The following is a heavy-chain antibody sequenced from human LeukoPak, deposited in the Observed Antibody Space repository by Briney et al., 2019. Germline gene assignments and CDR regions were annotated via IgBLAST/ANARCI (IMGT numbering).Heavy chain of an antibody. CDR3: ARFPRATDLFDY. CDR2: MNPNSGNT. Sequence: ASVKVSCKASGYTFTSYDINWVRQAPGQGLEWMGWMNPNSGNTGYAQKFQGRVTMTRNTSISTAYMELSSLRSEDTAVYYCARFPRATDLFDYWGQGTLVTVSS. D-gene: IGHD1-26*01. V-gene: IGHV1-8*01. CDR1: GYTFTSYD. J-gene: IGHJ4*02.